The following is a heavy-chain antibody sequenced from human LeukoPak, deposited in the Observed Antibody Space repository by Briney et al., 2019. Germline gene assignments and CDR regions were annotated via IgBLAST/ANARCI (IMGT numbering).Heavy chain of an antibody. CDR1: GGSISSSNW. CDR2: IYHSWST. J-gene: IGHJ3*02. CDR3: ARRIAVRPMYAFDI. V-gene: IGHV4-4*02. Sequence: PSETLSLTCAVSGGSISSSNWWGWVGHPPGEGLEGSGEIYHSWSTNYNPSLKSRVTISVDKSKNQFSLKLSSVTAADTAVYYCARRIAVRPMYAFDIWGQGTMVTVSS. D-gene: IGHD6-6*01.